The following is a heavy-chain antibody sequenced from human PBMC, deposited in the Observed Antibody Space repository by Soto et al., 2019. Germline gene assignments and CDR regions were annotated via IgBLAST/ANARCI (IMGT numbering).Heavy chain of an antibody. D-gene: IGHD1-26*01. CDR3: ARAYLDSWDFDL. CDR2: IIPIFGTT. CDR1: GGTFRSYV. V-gene: IGHV1-69*01. J-gene: IGHJ2*01. Sequence: QVQLVQSGAEVKKPGSSVKVSCKASGGTFRSYVINWVRQAPGQGLEWMGGIIPIFGTTYYVQKFQDRVTITADESTSTAYMELSRLSSEDTAIYYCARAYLDSWDFDLWGRGTLVTVSA.